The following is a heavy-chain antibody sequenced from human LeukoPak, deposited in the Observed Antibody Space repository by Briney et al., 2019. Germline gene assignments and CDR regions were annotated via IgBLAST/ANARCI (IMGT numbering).Heavy chain of an antibody. CDR2: INHSGST. Sequence: SETLSLTCAVYGGSFSGYYWRWIRQPPGKGLEWIGEINHSGSTNYNPSLKSRVTISVDTSKNQFSLKLSSVTAADTAVYYCARVSVTTGCFDYWGQGTLVTVSS. D-gene: IGHD4-11*01. V-gene: IGHV4-34*01. CDR3: ARVSVTTGCFDY. CDR1: GGSFSGYY. J-gene: IGHJ4*02.